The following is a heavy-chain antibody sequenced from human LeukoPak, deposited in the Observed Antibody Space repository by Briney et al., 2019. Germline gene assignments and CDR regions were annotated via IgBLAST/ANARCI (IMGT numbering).Heavy chain of an antibody. D-gene: IGHD3-22*01. Sequence: ASVKVSCKVSGYTLTELSMHWVRQAPGKGLEWMGGFDPEDGETIYAQKFQGRVTMTEDTSTDTAYMELSSLRSEDTAVYYCATVDLKHYDISGYPRGYFDYWGQGTLVTVSS. CDR3: ATVDLKHYDISGYPRGYFDY. CDR1: GYTLTELS. J-gene: IGHJ4*02. V-gene: IGHV1-24*01. CDR2: FDPEDGET.